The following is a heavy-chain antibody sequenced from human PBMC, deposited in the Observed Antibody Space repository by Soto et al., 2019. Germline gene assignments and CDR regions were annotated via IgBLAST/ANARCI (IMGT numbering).Heavy chain of an antibody. CDR3: ARGRIFGDNHFDY. Sequence: LETLSLTCAVYGGSFSGYYWSWIRQPPGKGLEWIGEINHSGSTNYNPSLKSRVTISVDTSKNQFSLKLSSVTAADTAVYYCARGRIFGDNHFDYWGQGTLVTVSS. CDR2: INHSGST. V-gene: IGHV4-34*01. J-gene: IGHJ4*02. D-gene: IGHD3-3*01. CDR1: GGSFSGYY.